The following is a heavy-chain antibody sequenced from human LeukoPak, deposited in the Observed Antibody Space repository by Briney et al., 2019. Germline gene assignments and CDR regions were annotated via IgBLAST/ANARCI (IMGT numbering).Heavy chain of an antibody. CDR3: ARDRGTMVRGVTDY. D-gene: IGHD3-10*01. CDR1: GFIFNTYG. CDR2: IWYDGSTQ. Sequence: GGSLRLSCAASGFIFNTYGMYWVRQAPGKGLESVASIWYDGSTQYYAESVKGRFTISRDNSKNMLYLQMNSLRVEDTAVYYCARDRGTMVRGVTDYWGQGTLVTVSS. V-gene: IGHV3-33*01. J-gene: IGHJ4*02.